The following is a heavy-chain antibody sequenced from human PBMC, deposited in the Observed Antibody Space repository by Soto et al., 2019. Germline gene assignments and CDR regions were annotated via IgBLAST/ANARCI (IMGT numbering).Heavy chain of an antibody. D-gene: IGHD6-19*01. V-gene: IGHV4-34*01. Sequence: QVQLQQWGAGLLKPSETLSLTCAVYGGSFSGYYWSWIRQPPGKGLEWIGEINHSGSTNYNPSLKSRATISIDTSKNQFSLKPSSVTAADTAIYYCARDSLGIAVLGTGRSKNNWFDPWGQGTLVTVSS. CDR3: ARDSLGIAVLGTGRSKNNWFDP. CDR1: GGSFSGYY. J-gene: IGHJ5*02. CDR2: INHSGST.